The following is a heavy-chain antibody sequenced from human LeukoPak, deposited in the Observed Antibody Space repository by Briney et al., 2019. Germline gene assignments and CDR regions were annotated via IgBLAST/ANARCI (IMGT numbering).Heavy chain of an antibody. D-gene: IGHD3-22*01. CDR3: AAEYYYDSSGYHKPTIDY. V-gene: IGHV3-15*01. Sequence: GGSLRLSCAASGFTFSNAWMSWVRQAPGKELEWVGRIKSKTDGGTTDYAAPVKGRFTISRDDSKNTLYLQMNRLKTEDTAVYYCAAEYYYDSSGYHKPTIDYWGQGTLVTVSS. CDR2: IKSKTDGGTT. J-gene: IGHJ4*02. CDR1: GFTFSNAW.